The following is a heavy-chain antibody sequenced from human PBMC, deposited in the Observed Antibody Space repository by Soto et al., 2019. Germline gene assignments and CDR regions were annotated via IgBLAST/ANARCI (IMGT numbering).Heavy chain of an antibody. CDR2: INHIGST. V-gene: IGHV4-34*01. J-gene: IGHJ5*02. Sequence: TSETLSLTCAVYGGSFSGYYWSWIRQPPGKGLEWIGEINHIGSTNYNPSFKSRVTISVGTSKNQFSLKLSSVTAADTAVYYCARVHSSSWSDNSPGNNWFDPWGQGTLVTVS. D-gene: IGHD6-13*01. CDR1: GGSFSGYY. CDR3: ARVHSSSWSDNSPGNNWFDP.